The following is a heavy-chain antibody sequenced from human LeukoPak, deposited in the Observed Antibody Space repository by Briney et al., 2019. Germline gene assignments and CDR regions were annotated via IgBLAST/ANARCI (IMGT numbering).Heavy chain of an antibody. CDR2: ISSSSSYI. Sequence: GGSLRLSCAASGFTFSSYSMNWVRQAPGKGLEWVSSISSSSSYIYYADSVKGRFTISRDNAKNSLYLQMNSLRAEDTAVDYFASDIPAKDAFDIWGQGTMVTVSS. J-gene: IGHJ3*02. CDR1: GFTFSSYS. CDR3: ASDIPAKDAFDI. D-gene: IGHD6-25*01. V-gene: IGHV3-21*01.